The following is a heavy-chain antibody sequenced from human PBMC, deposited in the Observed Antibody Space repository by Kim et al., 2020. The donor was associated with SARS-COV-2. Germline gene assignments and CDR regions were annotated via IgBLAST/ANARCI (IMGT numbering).Heavy chain of an antibody. D-gene: IGHD3-16*02. CDR2: SSSSNI. J-gene: IGHJ4*02. Sequence: SSSSNIYYADSVKGRFTISRDNAKNSLYLQMNSLRAEDTAVYYCARTIVYWGQGTLVTVSS. V-gene: IGHV3-48*04. CDR3: ARTIVY.